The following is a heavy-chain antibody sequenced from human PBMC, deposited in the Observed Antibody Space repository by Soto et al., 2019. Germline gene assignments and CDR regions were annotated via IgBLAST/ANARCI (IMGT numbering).Heavy chain of an antibody. D-gene: IGHD7-27*01. CDR2: ISYDGTNK. CDR3: ARDPKTSGGQNWAFNYFDS. Sequence: QVQLVESGGGVVQPGRSLRLSCAASGFSFSISPMHWVRQAPGKGPEWVAPISYDGTNKFYADSVKGRFTISRDNSKSTLYLQVDSLRPEDAAVYYCARDPKTSGGQNWAFNYFDSWGQGTLVTVSS. CDR1: GFSFSISP. J-gene: IGHJ4*02. V-gene: IGHV3-30-3*01.